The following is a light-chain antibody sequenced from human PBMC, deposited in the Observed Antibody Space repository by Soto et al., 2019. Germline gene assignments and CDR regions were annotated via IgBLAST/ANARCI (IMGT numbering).Light chain of an antibody. CDR1: SGHTNYA. V-gene: IGLV4-69*01. CDR3: QTWDTGIGV. J-gene: IGLJ2*01. CDR2: LNSDGSH. Sequence: QLVLTQSPSASASLGASVKLTCTLSSGHTNYAIAWHQQHPEKGPRFLMKLNSDGSHRKGDGIPDRFSGSSSGSERYLTISSLQSDDEADYYCQTWDTGIGVFGGGTKVTVL.